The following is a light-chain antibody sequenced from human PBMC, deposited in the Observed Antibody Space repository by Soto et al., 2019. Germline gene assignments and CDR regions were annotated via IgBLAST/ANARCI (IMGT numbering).Light chain of an antibody. CDR2: EVS. CDR1: SSDVGGYNY. J-gene: IGLJ1*01. V-gene: IGLV2-14*01. Sequence: QSALTQPASVSGSPGQSITISCAGTSSDVGGYNYVSWYQQHPGKAPKVMIFEVSNRPSGVSNRFSGSKSGNTASLTISGLQAGDEADYYCSSYTTRSTRVFGTGTKVTVL. CDR3: SSYTTRSTRV.